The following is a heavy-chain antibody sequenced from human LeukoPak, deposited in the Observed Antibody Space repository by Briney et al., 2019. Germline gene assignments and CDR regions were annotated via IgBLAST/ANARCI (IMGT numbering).Heavy chain of an antibody. V-gene: IGHV1-46*01. J-gene: IGHJ3*02. Sequence: ASVKVSCKASGYTFTSYYMHWVRQAPGQGLEWMGIINPSGGSTSYAQKFQGRVTMTTDTSTSTAYMELRSLRSDDTAVYYCARASSNYRGRAFDIWGQGTMVTVSS. CDR2: INPSGGST. CDR3: ARASSNYRGRAFDI. D-gene: IGHD4-11*01. CDR1: GYTFTSYY.